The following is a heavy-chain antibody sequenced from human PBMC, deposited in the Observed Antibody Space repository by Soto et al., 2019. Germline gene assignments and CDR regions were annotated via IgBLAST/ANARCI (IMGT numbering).Heavy chain of an antibody. CDR1: GGSISSGGYY. D-gene: IGHD3-10*01. CDR3: ARDRGLLWFGELPLTPLYYYGMDV. CDR2: LYYSGRT. V-gene: IGHV4-31*03. Sequence: QVQLQESGPGLVKPSQTLSLNCTVSGGSISSGGYYWSWIRQHPGKGLEWIGYLYYSGRTYYNPSLKSRVTISVDTSKNQFSLKLSSVTGADTAVYYCARDRGLLWFGELPLTPLYYYGMDVWGQGTTVTVSS. J-gene: IGHJ6*02.